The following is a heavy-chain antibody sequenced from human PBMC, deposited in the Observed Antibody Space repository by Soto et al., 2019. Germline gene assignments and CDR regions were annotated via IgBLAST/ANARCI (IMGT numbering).Heavy chain of an antibody. V-gene: IGHV4-59*01. Sequence: QVQLQESGPGLVKPSETLSLTCTVSGGSISSYYWSWIRQPPGKGLEWIGYIYYSGSTNYNPSLKSRVTISVDTSKNQFSLKLSSVTAADTAVYYCATGDSSGYYYPVYWGQGTLVTVSS. CDR3: ATGDSSGYYYPVY. CDR1: GGSISSYY. CDR2: IYYSGST. J-gene: IGHJ4*02. D-gene: IGHD3-22*01.